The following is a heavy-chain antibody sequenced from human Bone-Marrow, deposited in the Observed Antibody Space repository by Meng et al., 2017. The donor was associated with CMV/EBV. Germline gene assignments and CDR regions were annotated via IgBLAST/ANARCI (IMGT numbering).Heavy chain of an antibody. J-gene: IGHJ3*02. D-gene: IGHD2-21*01. V-gene: IGHV3-30*02. Sequence: GESLKISCAASGFTFSSYGMHWVRQAPGKGLEWVAFIRYDGSNKYYADSVKGRFTISRDNSKNTLYLQMNSLRAEDTAVYYCAKEDLAYCGGDCPAENAFDIWGQGTRVTGSS. CDR1: GFTFSSYG. CDR2: IRYDGSNK. CDR3: AKEDLAYCGGDCPAENAFDI.